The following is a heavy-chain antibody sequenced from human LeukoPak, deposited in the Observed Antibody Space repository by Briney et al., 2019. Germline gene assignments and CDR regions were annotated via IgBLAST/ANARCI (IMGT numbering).Heavy chain of an antibody. CDR2: IRYDGSNK. D-gene: IGHD6-19*01. Sequence: GGSLRPSCAASGFTFSSYGTHWVRQAPGKGLEWVAFIRYDGSNKYYADSVKGRFTISRDNSKNTLYLQMNSLRAEDTAVYYCAKDSSGWYPNYYMDVWGKGTTVTVSS. CDR1: GFTFSSYG. CDR3: AKDSSGWYPNYYMDV. V-gene: IGHV3-30*02. J-gene: IGHJ6*03.